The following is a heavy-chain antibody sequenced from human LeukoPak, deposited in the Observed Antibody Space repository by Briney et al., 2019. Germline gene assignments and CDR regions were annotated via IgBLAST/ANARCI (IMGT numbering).Heavy chain of an antibody. CDR2: ISSSGSNI. V-gene: IGHV3-48*03. CDR3: AKVRDYYDSSGYLDAFDI. D-gene: IGHD3-22*01. CDR1: GFTFSSYE. Sequence: GGSLRLSCAASGFTFSSYEMNWVRQAPGKGLEWVSYISSSGSNIYYADSVKGRFIISRDNAKNSLYLQMNSLRAEDTAVYYCAKVRDYYDSSGYLDAFDIWGQETMVSVSS. J-gene: IGHJ3*02.